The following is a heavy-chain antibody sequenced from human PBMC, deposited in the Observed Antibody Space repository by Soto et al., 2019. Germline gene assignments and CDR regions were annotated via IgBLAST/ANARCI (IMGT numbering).Heavy chain of an antibody. CDR2: IDPSDSYT. Sequence: EVQLVQSGAEVKKPGESLRISCKGSGYSFTSSWISWVRQMPGKGLEWMGRIDPSDSYTNYSPSFQGHVPLPTDKSISTAYLQWSSLTASDTAMYYCARLRVGFGELLTYWGQGTLVTVSS. CDR3: ARLRVGFGELLTY. CDR1: GYSFTSSW. D-gene: IGHD3-10*01. V-gene: IGHV5-10-1*01. J-gene: IGHJ4*02.